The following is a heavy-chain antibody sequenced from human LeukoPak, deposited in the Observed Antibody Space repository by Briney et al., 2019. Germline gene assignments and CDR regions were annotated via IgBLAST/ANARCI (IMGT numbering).Heavy chain of an antibody. CDR2: IKQDGSEK. J-gene: IGHJ4*02. V-gene: IGHV3-7*01. CDR1: GLTFSSYW. CDR3: ARGDHYQLLLYYFDY. D-gene: IGHD2-2*01. Sequence: GGSLRLSCAASGLTFSSYWMSWVRQAPGKGLEWVANIKQDGSEKYYVDSVKGRFTISRDNAKNSLYLQMNSLRAEDTAVYYCARGDHYQLLLYYFDYWGQGTLVTVSS.